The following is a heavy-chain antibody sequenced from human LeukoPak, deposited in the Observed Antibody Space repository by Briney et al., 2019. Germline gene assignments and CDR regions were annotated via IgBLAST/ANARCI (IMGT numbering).Heavy chain of an antibody. Sequence: SETLSPTRTVSCGSLSSSSYYWGWVRPPPREGLEGVWGIYYSGSTYYNPSLKSRVTISVDTSKNQFSLKLRSVMAADTAVYYCSGSYVYYYYYYMDVWGKGTTVTISS. CDR2: IYYSGST. CDR1: CGSLSSSSYY. J-gene: IGHJ6*03. CDR3: SGSYVYYYYYYMDV. V-gene: IGHV4-39*03. D-gene: IGHD1-26*01.